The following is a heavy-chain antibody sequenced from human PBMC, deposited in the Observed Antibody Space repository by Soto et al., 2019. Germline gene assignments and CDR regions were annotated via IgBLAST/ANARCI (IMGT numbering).Heavy chain of an antibody. V-gene: IGHV3-21*01. CDR3: ARDNLAFQGAFDL. D-gene: IGHD3-16*01. CDR1: GFVFSDFQ. Sequence: GGSLRLSCAASGFVFSDFQFNWVRQAPGGGLEWLSSITGTSAFTEYAESIEGRFTISRDNPNKLLFLHMDNLRPEDTAVYYCARDNLAFQGAFDLWGQGTLVPVYS. CDR2: ITGTSAFT. J-gene: IGHJ4*02.